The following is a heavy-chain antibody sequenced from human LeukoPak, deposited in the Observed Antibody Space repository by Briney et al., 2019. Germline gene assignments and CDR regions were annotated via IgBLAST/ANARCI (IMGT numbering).Heavy chain of an antibody. CDR1: GGSISSYY. D-gene: IGHD3-10*01. J-gene: IGHJ4*02. Sequence: SETLSLTCTVSGGSISSYYWSWIRQPPGKGLEWIGYIYYSGSTNYNPSLKSRVTISVDTSKNQFSLKLSSVTAADTAVYYCARGYYGSGSYDYWGQGTLVTVSS. CDR3: ARGYYGSGSYDY. CDR2: IYYSGST. V-gene: IGHV4-59*01.